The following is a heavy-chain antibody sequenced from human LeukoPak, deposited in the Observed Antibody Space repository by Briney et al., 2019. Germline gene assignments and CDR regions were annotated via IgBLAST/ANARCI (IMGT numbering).Heavy chain of an antibody. CDR2: MNPNSGNT. V-gene: IGHV1-8*01. CDR1: GYTFTSYD. J-gene: IGHJ6*02. D-gene: IGHD3-3*01. Sequence: ASVKVSCKASGYTFTSYDINWVRQATGQGLEWMGWMNPNSGNTGYAQKFQGRVTMTRNTSISTAYMELSSLRSEDTAVYYCARSVRYYDFWSGSASHGMDAWGQGTTVTVSS. CDR3: ARSVRYYDFWSGSASHGMDA.